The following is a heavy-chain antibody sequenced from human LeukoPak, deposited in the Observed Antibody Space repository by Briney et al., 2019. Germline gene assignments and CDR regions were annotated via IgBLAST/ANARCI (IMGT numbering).Heavy chain of an antibody. CDR1: GYTFSDYY. CDR3: ARQLETTSWFDY. V-gene: IGHV1-2*06. CDR2: ISPNSGGT. Sequence: GASVKVSCKASGYTFSDYYLHWVRLAPGQGLEWMGRISPNSGGTDYAQKFQGKVTMTRDASISTVYMDLNRRRSDDTAIYYCARQLETTSWFDYWGQGTLVIVSS. D-gene: IGHD2-2*01. J-gene: IGHJ4*02.